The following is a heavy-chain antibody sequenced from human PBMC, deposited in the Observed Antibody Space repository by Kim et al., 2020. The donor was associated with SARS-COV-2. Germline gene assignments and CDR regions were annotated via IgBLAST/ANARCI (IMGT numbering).Heavy chain of an antibody. Sequence: YTDSVKCRFAISRDNSKNTLFLQMCSLGVEDAAIYFCAKEGGGRIFDFDSWGQGTLVTVSS. J-gene: IGHJ4*02. D-gene: IGHD1-1*01. CDR3: AKEGGGRIFDFDS. V-gene: IGHV3-23*01.